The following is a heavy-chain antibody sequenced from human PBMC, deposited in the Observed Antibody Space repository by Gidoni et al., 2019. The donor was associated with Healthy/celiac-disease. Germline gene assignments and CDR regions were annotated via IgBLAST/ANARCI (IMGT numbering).Heavy chain of an antibody. J-gene: IGHJ4*02. Sequence: GGVVQPGRSLRLSCAASGFTFSSYGMHWVRQAPGTGLEWVAVISYDGSNKYYADSVKCRFTISRDNSKNTLYLQMNSLRAEDTAVYYCARGKAAMVTTGVDYWGQGTLVTVSS. V-gene: IGHV3-30*03. D-gene: IGHD5-18*01. CDR3: ARGKAAMVTTGVDY. CDR2: ISYDGSNK. CDR1: GFTFSSYG.